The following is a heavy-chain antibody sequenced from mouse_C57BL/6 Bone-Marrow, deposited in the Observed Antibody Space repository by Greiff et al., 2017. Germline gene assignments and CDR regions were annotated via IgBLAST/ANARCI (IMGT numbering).Heavy chain of an antibody. Sequence: QVQLQQPGAELVMPGASVKLSCKASGYTFTSYWMHWVKPRPGQGLEWIGEIDPSDSYTNYNQKFKGKSTLTVDKSSSTAYMQLSSLTSEDSAVYYCARRELRRTPYYAMDYWGQGTSVTVSS. CDR2: IDPSDSYT. CDR1: GYTFTSYW. J-gene: IGHJ4*01. V-gene: IGHV1-69*01. D-gene: IGHD3-2*02. CDR3: ARRELRRTPYYAMDY.